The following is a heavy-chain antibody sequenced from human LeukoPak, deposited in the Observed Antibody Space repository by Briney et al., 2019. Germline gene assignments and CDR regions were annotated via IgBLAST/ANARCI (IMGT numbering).Heavy chain of an antibody. CDR3: ARLYQQPNYYYYGMDV. J-gene: IGHJ6*02. CDR2: ISAYNGNT. CDR1: GYTFTSYG. D-gene: IGHD6-13*01. Sequence: ASVKVSCKASGYTFTSYGISWVRQAPGQGLEWMGWISAYNGNTNYAQKAQGRATMTTDTSTSTAYMELRSLRSDDTAMYYCARLYQQPNYYYYGMDVWGQGTTVTVSS. V-gene: IGHV1-18*01.